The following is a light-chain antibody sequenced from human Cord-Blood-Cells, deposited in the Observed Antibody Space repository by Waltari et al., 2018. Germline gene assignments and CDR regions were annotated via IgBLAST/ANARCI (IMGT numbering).Light chain of an antibody. V-gene: IGKV1-39*01. CDR2: SSS. CDR3: QQSYSTPYT. CDR1: QSISSY. J-gene: IGKJ2*01. Sequence: DIQMPQSPSSLSASVGDRVTITCRASQSISSYLNWYQQKPGKAPKLLIYSSSSLQSGVPSRFSGSGSGTDFTLTISDLQPEDFATYYCQQSYSTPYTFVHGTKLEIK.